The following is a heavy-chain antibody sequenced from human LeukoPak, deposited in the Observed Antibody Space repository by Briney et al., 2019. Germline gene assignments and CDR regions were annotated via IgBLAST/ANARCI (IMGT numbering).Heavy chain of an antibody. CDR3: AKDHLPGIVVADRDY. D-gene: IGHD6-19*01. V-gene: IGHV3-53*01. Sequence: GGSLRLSCTVSGFTVTSNSMSWVRQAPGKGLEWVSFIYSGGNTHYSDSVKGRFTISRDNSKNTLYLQINSLRAEDTAVYYCAKDHLPGIVVADRDYWGQGTLVTVSS. CDR1: GFTVTSNS. J-gene: IGHJ4*02. CDR2: IYSGGNT.